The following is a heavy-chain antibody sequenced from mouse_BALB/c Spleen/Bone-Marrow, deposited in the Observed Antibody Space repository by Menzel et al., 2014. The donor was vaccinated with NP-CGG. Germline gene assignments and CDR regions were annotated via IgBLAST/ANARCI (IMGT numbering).Heavy chain of an antibody. D-gene: IGHD2-10*02. CDR1: GFTFSSFG. V-gene: IGHV5-17*02. CDR2: ISSGSSTI. CDR3: VRSYDSYAMAF. J-gene: IGHJ4*01. Sequence: EVQLVESGGGLAQPEGSRKLSCAASGFTFSSFGMHWVRQAPEKGLEWVAYISSGSSTIYYADTVKGRFTISRDNPKNTLFLQMTSLRSEDTAMYYCVRSYDSYAMAFWGQGTSVTVSS.